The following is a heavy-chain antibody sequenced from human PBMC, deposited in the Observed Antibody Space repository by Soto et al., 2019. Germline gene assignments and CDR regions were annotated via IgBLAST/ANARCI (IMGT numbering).Heavy chain of an antibody. Sequence: GGSLRLSCAASGFTFSSYWMHWVRQAPGKGLVWVSRINSDGSSTTYADSVKGRFTISRDNAKNTLYLQMNSLRAEDTAVYYCARARDIVVVPATPVDYWGQGTLVTVSS. J-gene: IGHJ4*02. CDR1: GFTFSSYW. V-gene: IGHV3-74*01. D-gene: IGHD2-2*01. CDR2: INSDGSST. CDR3: ARARDIVVVPATPVDY.